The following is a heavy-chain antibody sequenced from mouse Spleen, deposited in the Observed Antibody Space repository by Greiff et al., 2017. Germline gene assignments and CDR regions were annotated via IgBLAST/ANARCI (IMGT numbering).Heavy chain of an antibody. J-gene: IGHJ2*01. V-gene: IGHV1-85*01. CDR2: IYPRDGST. Sequence: VQLQEYGPELVKPGASVKLSCKASGYTFTSYDINWVKQRPGQGLEWIGWIYPRDGSTKYNEKFKGKATLTVDTSSSTAYMELHSLTSEDSAVYFCASETMITTAYYFDYWGQGTTLTVSS. CDR3: ASETMITTAYYFDY. CDR1: GYTFTSYD. D-gene: IGHD2-4*01.